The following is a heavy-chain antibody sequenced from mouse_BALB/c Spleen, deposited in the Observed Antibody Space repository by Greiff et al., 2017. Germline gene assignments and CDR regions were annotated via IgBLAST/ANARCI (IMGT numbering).Heavy chain of an antibody. D-gene: IGHD3-2*01. V-gene: IGHV5-4*02. CDR3: ARDDSSGYGFAY. J-gene: IGHJ3*01. CDR2: ISDGGSYT. CDR1: GFTFSDYY. Sequence: EVQLVESGGGLVKPGGSLKLSCAASGFTFSDYYMYWVRQTPEKRLEWVATISDGGSYTYYPDSVKGRFTISRDNAKNNLYLQMSSLKSEDTAMYYCARDDSSGYGFAYWGQGTLVTVSA.